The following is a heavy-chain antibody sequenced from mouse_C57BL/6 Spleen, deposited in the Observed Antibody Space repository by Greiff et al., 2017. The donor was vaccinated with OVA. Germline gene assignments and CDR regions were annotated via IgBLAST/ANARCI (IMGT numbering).Heavy chain of an antibody. CDR2: INPGSGGT. Sequence: QVQLQQSGAELVRPGTSVKVSCKASGYAFTNYLIEWVKQRPGQGLEWIGVINPGSGGTNYNEKFKGKATLTADKSSSTAYMQLSSLTSEDSAVYFCARASYYCDYWGQGTTLTVSS. CDR1: GYAFTNYL. J-gene: IGHJ2*01. CDR3: ARASYYCDY. D-gene: IGHD6-1*01. V-gene: IGHV1-54*01.